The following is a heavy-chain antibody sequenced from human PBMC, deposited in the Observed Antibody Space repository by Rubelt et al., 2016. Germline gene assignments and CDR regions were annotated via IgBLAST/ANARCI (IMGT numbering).Heavy chain of an antibody. V-gene: IGHV5-10-1*01. CDR2: IDPSDSYT. J-gene: IGHJ4*02. CDR3: ARYSALQLQSFFDY. D-gene: IGHD4-11*01. Sequence: VRQMPGKGLEWMGRIDPSDSYTNYSPSFQGHVTISADKSISTAYLQWSSLKASDTAMYYCARYSALQLQSFFDYWGQGTLVTVSS.